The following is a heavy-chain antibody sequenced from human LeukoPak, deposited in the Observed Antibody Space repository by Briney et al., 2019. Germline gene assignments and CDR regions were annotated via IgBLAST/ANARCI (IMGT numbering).Heavy chain of an antibody. CDR1: GFTFSAYA. CDR3: AKSWGSGTYTFDY. Sequence: GGALRLSCATTGFTFSAYAMSWGREAPRKGLERGSTITGGGDATYHADSVMGRFTISRDNSKNTLSLQMNSLRAEDTAVYYCAKSWGSGTYTFDYWGQGILVTVSS. J-gene: IGHJ4*02. V-gene: IGHV3-23*01. CDR2: ITGGGDAT. D-gene: IGHD3-10*01.